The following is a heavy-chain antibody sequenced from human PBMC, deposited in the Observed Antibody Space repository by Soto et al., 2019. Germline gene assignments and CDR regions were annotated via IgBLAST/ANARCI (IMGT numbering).Heavy chain of an antibody. Sequence: EVQVVESGGGSVRPGGSLRLSCAVSGFTFTNYWMHWVRQAPGKGLVWVSRINNDGSGTSYADSVKGRCTISRDNVKNTLYLQMDSLRAEDTGVYFCGSVFEYWGQGTPVTVSS. J-gene: IGHJ4*02. CDR3: GSVFEY. V-gene: IGHV3-74*01. CDR2: INNDGSGT. CDR1: GFTFTNYW.